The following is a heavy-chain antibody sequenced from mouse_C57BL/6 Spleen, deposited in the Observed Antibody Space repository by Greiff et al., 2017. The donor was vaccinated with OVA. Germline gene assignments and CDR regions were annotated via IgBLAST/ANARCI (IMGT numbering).Heavy chain of an antibody. CDR3: AKNFDYSNYGGFAY. Sequence: QVHVKQSGPGLVQPSQSLSITCTVSGFSLTSYGVHWVRQSPGKGLEWLGVIWRGGSTDYNAAFMSRLSITKDNSKSQVFFKMNSLQADDTAIYYCAKNFDYSNYGGFAYWGQGTLVTVSA. CDR1: GFSLTSYG. J-gene: IGHJ3*01. V-gene: IGHV2-5*01. D-gene: IGHD2-5*01. CDR2: IWRGGST.